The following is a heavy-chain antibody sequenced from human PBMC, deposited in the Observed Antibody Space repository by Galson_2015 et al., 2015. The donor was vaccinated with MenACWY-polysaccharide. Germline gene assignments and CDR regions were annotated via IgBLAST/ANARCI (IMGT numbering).Heavy chain of an antibody. Sequence: SLRLSCAASGFTFDDYAMHWVRQAPGRGLEWVSGISWNSGTIVYADSVKGRFTISRDNAKNSLYLQMSSLRAEDTALYYCAKAHSSGWYEPFDYWGQGTLVTVSS. V-gene: IGHV3-9*01. CDR3: AKAHSSGWYEPFDY. CDR1: GFTFDDYA. D-gene: IGHD6-13*01. J-gene: IGHJ4*02. CDR2: ISWNSGTI.